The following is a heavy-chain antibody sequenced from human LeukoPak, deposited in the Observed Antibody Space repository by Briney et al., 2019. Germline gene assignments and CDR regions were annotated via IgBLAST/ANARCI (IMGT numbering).Heavy chain of an antibody. J-gene: IGHJ6*03. Sequence: LWASVKVSCKASGYTFTSYGISWVRQAPGQGLEWMGIINPSGSSTTYAQKFQGRVTMTRDMSTSTVYMELSSLRSEDTAVYYCARGRKVRGVMRGYYYYYMDVWGKGTTVTVSS. V-gene: IGHV1-46*01. CDR1: GYTFTSYG. D-gene: IGHD3-10*01. CDR3: ARGRKVRGVMRGYYYYYMDV. CDR2: INPSGSST.